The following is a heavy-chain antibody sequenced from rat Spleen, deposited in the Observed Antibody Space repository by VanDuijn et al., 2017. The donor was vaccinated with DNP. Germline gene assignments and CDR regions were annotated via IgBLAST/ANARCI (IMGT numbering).Heavy chain of an antibody. CDR3: TTDNSGLNWFAF. CDR2: ISHNGGYT. J-gene: IGHJ3*01. V-gene: IGHV5-20*01. CDR1: GFTFSDYY. Sequence: VQLVESGGGLVQPVRSLELSCTASGFTFSDYYMAWVRQAPAKGLEWVASISHNGGYTYYRDSVKGRFTISRDYAKTSLYLQMDSLRSEDTATYYCTTDNSGLNWFAFWGQGTLVTVSS. D-gene: IGHD4-3*01.